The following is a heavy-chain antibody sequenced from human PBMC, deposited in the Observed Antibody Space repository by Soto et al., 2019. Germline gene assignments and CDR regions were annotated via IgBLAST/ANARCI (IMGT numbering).Heavy chain of an antibody. D-gene: IGHD3-3*01. CDR1: GDSIGFYY. Sequence: SETLSLTCTVSGDSIGFYYWTWIRQPPGKGLEYIGYVYYSGSTNYNPSLKSRVTISVDTSKNQFSLKLTSVTAADTSVYYCAREGYNTIEWFDTWGQGTLVTSPQ. CDR2: VYYSGST. J-gene: IGHJ5*02. CDR3: AREGYNTIEWFDT. V-gene: IGHV4-59*12.